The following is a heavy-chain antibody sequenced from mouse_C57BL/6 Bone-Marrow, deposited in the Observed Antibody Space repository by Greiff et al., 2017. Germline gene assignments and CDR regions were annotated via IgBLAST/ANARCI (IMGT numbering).Heavy chain of an antibody. CDR2: IDPENGDN. Sequence: EVKLQESGAELVRPGASVKLSCTASGFNIKDDYMHWVKQRPEQGLEWIGWIDPENGDNEYASKFQGKATITADTSSNTAYLQLSSLTSEDTAVYYCTTLYYGSEAWFAYWGQGTLVTVSA. D-gene: IGHD1-1*01. V-gene: IGHV14-4*01. J-gene: IGHJ3*01. CDR1: GFNIKDDY. CDR3: TTLYYGSEAWFAY.